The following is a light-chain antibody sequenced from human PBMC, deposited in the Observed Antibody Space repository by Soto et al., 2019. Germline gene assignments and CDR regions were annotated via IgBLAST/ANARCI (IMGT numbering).Light chain of an antibody. V-gene: IGLV2-14*01. CDR3: SSYTSSSTTDVV. Sequence: QSALTQPASVSGSPGQAITISCSGTSSDVGGYNYVFWYQQHPGKAPKLMIYDVSNRPSVVSKCFYGSKSGNTATLTISWFQVEDEAAYYCSSYTSSSTTDVVFGGGTKVTVL. J-gene: IGLJ2*01. CDR1: SSDVGGYNY. CDR2: DVS.